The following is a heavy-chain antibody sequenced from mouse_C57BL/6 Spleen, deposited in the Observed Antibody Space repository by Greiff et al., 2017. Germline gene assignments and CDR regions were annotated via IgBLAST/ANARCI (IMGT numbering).Heavy chain of an antibody. CDR1: GYTFTSYW. D-gene: IGHD2-4*01. J-gene: IGHJ1*03. V-gene: IGHV1-69*01. Sequence: VQLQQPGAELVMPGASVKLSCKASGYTFTSYWMHWVKQRPGQGLEWIGEIDPSDSYTNYNQKFKGKSTLTVDKSSSTAYMQLSSLTSEDSAVYYCARAGDYDGYWDCDVWGTGTTVTVSS. CDR3: ARAGDYDGYWDCDV. CDR2: IDPSDSYT.